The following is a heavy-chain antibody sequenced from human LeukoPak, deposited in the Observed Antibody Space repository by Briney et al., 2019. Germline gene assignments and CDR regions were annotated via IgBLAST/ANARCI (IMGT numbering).Heavy chain of an antibody. V-gene: IGHV1-8*02. J-gene: IGHJ3*02. CDR1: GGTFSSYA. Sequence: ASVKVSCKASGGTFSSYAINWVRQATGQGLEWMGWMNPNSGNTGYAQKFQGRVTMTRNTSISTAYMELSSLRSEDTAVYYCATHPLWNYDYVWGSYRPQGGDAFDIWGQGTMVTVSS. D-gene: IGHD3-16*02. CDR3: ATHPLWNYDYVWGSYRPQGGDAFDI. CDR2: MNPNSGNT.